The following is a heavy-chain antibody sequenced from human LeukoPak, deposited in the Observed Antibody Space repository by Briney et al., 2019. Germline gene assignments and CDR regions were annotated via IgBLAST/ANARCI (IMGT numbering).Heavy chain of an antibody. V-gene: IGHV3-72*01. Sequence: GGSLRLSCAASGFDFGAHGMDWVRQAPGKGLEWVGSIRNKAHTFSTEYAASVRGRFTVSRDDSKNSLSLQMNSLRSEDTAVYYCVRASQGYFQNWGQGTLVTVSS. J-gene: IGHJ1*01. CDR2: IRNKAHTFST. CDR1: GFDFGAHG. CDR3: VRASQGYFQN.